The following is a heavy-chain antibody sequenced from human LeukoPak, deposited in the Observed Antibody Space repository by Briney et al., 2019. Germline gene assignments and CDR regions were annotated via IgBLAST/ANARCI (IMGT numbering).Heavy chain of an antibody. D-gene: IGHD3-10*01. CDR2: ISYRGNN. V-gene: IGHV4-39*07. CDR1: GGSFSSSSYY. Sequence: SETLSLTCTVSGGSFSSSSYYWGWIRQPPGTGLEWIGSISYRGNNYHNPSVKSRVIMSVDTSKNQFSLALRSVTAADTAVYYCARDPGQYGSGARGGFDIWGQGTMVSVSS. CDR3: ARDPGQYGSGARGGFDI. J-gene: IGHJ3*02.